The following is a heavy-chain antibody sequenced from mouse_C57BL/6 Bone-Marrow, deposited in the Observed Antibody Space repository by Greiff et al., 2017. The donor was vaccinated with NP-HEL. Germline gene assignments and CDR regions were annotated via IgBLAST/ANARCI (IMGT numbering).Heavy chain of an antibody. CDR1: GFTFSSYA. CDR3: ARDRDYYGSTWFAY. D-gene: IGHD1-1*01. CDR2: ISDGGSYT. Sequence: EVNVVESGGGLVKPGGSLKLSCAASGFTFSSYAMSWVRQTPEQRLEWVATISDGGSYTYYPDNVKGRFTISRDNAKNNLYLQMSHLKSEDTAMYYCARDRDYYGSTWFAYWGQGTLDTVSA. V-gene: IGHV5-4*01. J-gene: IGHJ3*01.